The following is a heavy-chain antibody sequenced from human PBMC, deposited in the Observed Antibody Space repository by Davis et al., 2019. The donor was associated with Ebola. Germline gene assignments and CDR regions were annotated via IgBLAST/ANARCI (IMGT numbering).Heavy chain of an antibody. CDR2: IDYSGST. J-gene: IGHJ3*02. CDR1: GGSISSYY. V-gene: IGHV4-59*01. Sequence: MPSETLSLTCTVSGGSISSYYWSWIRQPPGKGLEWIGYIDYSGSTNYNPSLKSRVTISADTPKTQFSLKPSSVTAADTAVYYCASLSPARGAFDIWGQGTMVTVSS. CDR3: ASLSPARGAFDI.